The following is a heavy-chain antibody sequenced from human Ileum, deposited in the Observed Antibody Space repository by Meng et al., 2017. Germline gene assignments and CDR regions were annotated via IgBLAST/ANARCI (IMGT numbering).Heavy chain of an antibody. CDR1: GYTFINNA. CDR2: INAGIGDT. Sequence: QFQLVQSGAEVKKPGASVKVSCKASGYTFINNASHWMRQAPGQSLEWVGWINAGIGDTKYSQNLQGRVTITRDTSASTTYMELRSLKSEDTATYYCARDRGATYSFDYWGQGTLVTVSS. J-gene: IGHJ4*02. D-gene: IGHD1-26*01. CDR3: ARDRGATYSFDY. V-gene: IGHV1-3*01.